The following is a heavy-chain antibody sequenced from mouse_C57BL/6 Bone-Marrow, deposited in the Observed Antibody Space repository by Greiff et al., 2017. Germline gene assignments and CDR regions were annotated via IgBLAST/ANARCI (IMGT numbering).Heavy chain of an antibody. J-gene: IGHJ1*03. D-gene: IGHD1-1*01. CDR3: AREDYGSSYWYFDV. CDR2: INPSNGGT. CDR1: GYTFTSYW. V-gene: IGHV1-53*01. Sequence: VQLQQPGTELVKPGASVKLSCKASGYTFTSYWMHWVKQRPGQGLEWIGNINPSNGGTNYNEKFKSKATLTVDKSSSTAYMQLRSLTSEDSAVYYCAREDYGSSYWYFDVWGTGTTVTVSS.